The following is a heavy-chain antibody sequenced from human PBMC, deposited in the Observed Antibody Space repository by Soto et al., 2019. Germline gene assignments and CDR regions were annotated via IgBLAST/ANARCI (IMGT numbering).Heavy chain of an antibody. V-gene: IGHV3-30*18. CDR3: AKDLLRPGRAYGMDV. CDR1: GFTFSSYG. Sequence: QVQLVESGGGVVQPGRSLRLSCAASGFTFSSYGMHWVRQAPGKGLEWVAVISYDGSNKYYADSVKGRFTISRDNSKTTLYLQMNSLRAEDTAVYYCAKDLLRPGRAYGMDVWGKGTTVTVSS. J-gene: IGHJ6*04. D-gene: IGHD6-25*01. CDR2: ISYDGSNK.